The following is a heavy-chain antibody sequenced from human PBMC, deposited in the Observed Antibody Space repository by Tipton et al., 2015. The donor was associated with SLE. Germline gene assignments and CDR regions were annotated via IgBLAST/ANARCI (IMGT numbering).Heavy chain of an antibody. J-gene: IGHJ5*02. D-gene: IGHD6-19*01. Sequence: TLSLTCTVSGGSLSTYYWSWIRQPPGKGLEWIGYIYTSGSTNYNPSLKSRVTISVDTSKNQFSLKLSSVTAADTAVYYCARDGAAAGAWWFDPWGQGTLVTVSS. V-gene: IGHV4-4*08. CDR1: GGSLSTYY. CDR2: IYTSGST. CDR3: ARDGAAAGAWWFDP.